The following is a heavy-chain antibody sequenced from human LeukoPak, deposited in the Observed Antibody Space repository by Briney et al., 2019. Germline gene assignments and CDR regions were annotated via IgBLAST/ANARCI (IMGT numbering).Heavy chain of an antibody. V-gene: IGHV3-21*01. J-gene: IGHJ4*02. CDR1: GFTFSSYS. CDR2: ISSSSSYI. Sequence: PGGSLRLSCAASGFTFSSYSMNWVRQAPGKGLEWVSSISSSSSYIYYADSVKGRFTISRDNAKNSLYLQMNSLRAEDTAVYYCARDGTPAHDYGDYPHYWGQGTLVTVSS. CDR3: ARDGTPAHDYGDYPHY. D-gene: IGHD4-17*01.